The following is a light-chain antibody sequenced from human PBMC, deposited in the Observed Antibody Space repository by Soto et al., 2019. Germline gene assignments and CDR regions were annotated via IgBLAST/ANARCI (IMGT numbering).Light chain of an antibody. Sequence: MGSTRSPSTVSVSPWDRATLSCRASQSVSSNLAWYQQKPGLAPRLLIYDASSSATGIPARFSGPRSETDFTLTLSGLQSEDSAVYFCQQYNNWPFSFGQGTRLENK. J-gene: IGKJ5*01. CDR3: QQYNNWPFS. CDR1: QSVSSN. V-gene: IGKV3D-15*01. CDR2: DAS.